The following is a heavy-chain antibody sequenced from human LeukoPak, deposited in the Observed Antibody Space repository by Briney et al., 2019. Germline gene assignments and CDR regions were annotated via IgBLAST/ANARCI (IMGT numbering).Heavy chain of an antibody. CDR3: ASGRGEGYNYDY. CDR1: GGSISSYY. V-gene: IGHV4-4*09. J-gene: IGHJ4*02. Sequence: SETLSLTCTVSGGSISSYYWSWIRQPPGKGLEWIGYIYTSGSTNYNPSLKSRVTISVDTSKNQFSLKLSSVTAADTAVYYCASGRGEGYNYDYWGQGTLVSVSS. CDR2: IYTSGST. D-gene: IGHD5-24*01.